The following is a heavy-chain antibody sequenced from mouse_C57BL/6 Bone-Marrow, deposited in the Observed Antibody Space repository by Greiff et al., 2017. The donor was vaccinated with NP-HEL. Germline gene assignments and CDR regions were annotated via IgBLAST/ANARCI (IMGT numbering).Heavy chain of an antibody. J-gene: IGHJ2*01. V-gene: IGHV5-6*01. Sequence: EVKLVESGGDLVKPGGSLKLSCAASGFTFSSYGMSWVRQTPDKRLEWVATISSGGSYTYYPDSVKGRFTISRDNAKNTLYLQMSSLKSEDTAMYYCARLITTYYFDYWGQGTTLTVSS. CDR3: ARLITTYYFDY. CDR2: ISSGGSYT. CDR1: GFTFSSYG. D-gene: IGHD2-4*01.